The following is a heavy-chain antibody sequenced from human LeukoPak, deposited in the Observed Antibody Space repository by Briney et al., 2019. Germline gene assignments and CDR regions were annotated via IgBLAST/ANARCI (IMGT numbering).Heavy chain of an antibody. Sequence: PGGSLRLSCAASGFTFSTHGMHWVRQAPGKGLEWVAVIWSDGGTKYYADSVKGRFTISRDNSKNTPYLQMNSLRADDTAVYYCARWGDSHGDYWGQGTLVTVSS. J-gene: IGHJ4*02. V-gene: IGHV3-33*01. D-gene: IGHD6-13*01. CDR1: GFTFSTHG. CDR2: IWSDGGTK. CDR3: ARWGDSHGDY.